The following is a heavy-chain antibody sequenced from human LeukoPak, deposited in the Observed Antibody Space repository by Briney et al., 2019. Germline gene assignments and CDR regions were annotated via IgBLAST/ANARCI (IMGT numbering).Heavy chain of an antibody. CDR3: ARIQPCYGDYGEAIDY. Sequence: GSGPTLVNPTQTLTLTCTFSVFSLSTSGMCVSWIRQAPGKALEWLSRIDWDDDKYYSTSLKTRLTISKDTSKNQVVLTMTNMDPVDTATYYCARIQPCYGDYGEAIDYWGQGTLVTVSS. V-gene: IGHV2-70*11. CDR1: VFSLSTSGMC. D-gene: IGHD4-17*01. J-gene: IGHJ4*02. CDR2: IDWDDDK.